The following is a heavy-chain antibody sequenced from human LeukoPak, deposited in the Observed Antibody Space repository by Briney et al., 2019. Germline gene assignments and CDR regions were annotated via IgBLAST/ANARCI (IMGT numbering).Heavy chain of an antibody. CDR1: GGSISSYGYY. CDR2: FYYTGST. CDR3: ARRSGTYHAFDI. J-gene: IGHJ3*02. Sequence: SETLSLTCTVSGGSISSYGYYWGWIRQPPGKGLEWIGSFYYTGSTFYNPSLKSRVTISVDTSENQFSLKLSSVTAADTAVYYCARRSGTYHAFDIWGQGTMVTVSS. D-gene: IGHD1-26*01. V-gene: IGHV4-39*01.